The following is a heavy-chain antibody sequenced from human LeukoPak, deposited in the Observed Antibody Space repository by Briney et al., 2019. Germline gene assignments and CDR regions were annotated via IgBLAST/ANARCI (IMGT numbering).Heavy chain of an antibody. CDR1: GYTFTSYY. CDR3: ASTYDYVWGSYRTDDAFDI. CDR2: INPSGGST. D-gene: IGHD3-16*02. J-gene: IGHJ3*02. Sequence: GASVKVSCKASGYTFTSYYMHWVRQAPGQGLEWMGIINPSGGSTSYAQKFQGRVTMTRDMSTSTVYMELSSLRSEDTAVYYCASTYDYVWGSYRTDDAFDIWGQGTMVTVSS. V-gene: IGHV1-46*01.